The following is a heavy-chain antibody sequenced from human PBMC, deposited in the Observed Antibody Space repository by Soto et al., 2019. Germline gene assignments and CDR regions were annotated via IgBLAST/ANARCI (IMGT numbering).Heavy chain of an antibody. D-gene: IGHD3-22*01. CDR3: ARVASYYDSSGYYPGPFDY. J-gene: IGHJ4*02. V-gene: IGHV4-4*02. CDR1: GGSISSSNW. Sequence: SETLSLTCAVSGGSISSSNWWSWVRQPPGKGLEWIGEIYHSGSTNYNPSLKSRVTISVDKSKNQFSLKLSSVTAADTAVYYCARVASYYDSSGYYPGPFDYWGQGTLVTVS. CDR2: IYHSGST.